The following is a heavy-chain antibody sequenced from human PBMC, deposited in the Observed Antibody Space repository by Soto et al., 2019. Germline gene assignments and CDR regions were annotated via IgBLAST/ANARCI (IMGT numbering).Heavy chain of an antibody. V-gene: IGHV3-30-3*01. CDR2: ISYDGSNK. J-gene: IGHJ4*02. D-gene: IGHD6-13*01. CDR3: ARSDSSSWSKGIDY. CDR1: GFSFSSYA. Sequence: GSLRLSCAASGFSFSSYALHCVRQAPGKGLEWLAIISYDGSNKYYADSVKGRFTISRDNSKNTLYLQMNSLRAEDTAVYYCARSDSSSWSKGIDYWGQGTLVTVSS.